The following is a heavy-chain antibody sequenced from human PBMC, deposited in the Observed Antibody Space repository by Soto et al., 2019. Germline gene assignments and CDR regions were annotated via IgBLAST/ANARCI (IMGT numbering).Heavy chain of an antibody. D-gene: IGHD3-22*01. CDR1: GSTFTSYA. CDR2: INAGNGNT. V-gene: IGHV1-3*01. Sequence: ASLKVSCKSSGSTFTSYAMHWVRHSHGGRLEWMGWINAGNGNTKYSQKFQGRVTITRDTSASTAYMELSSLRSEDTAVYYCARAIPGSYYHDSSGSNWFEPWGQGTLVTVSS. CDR3: ARAIPGSYYHDSSGSNWFEP. J-gene: IGHJ5*02.